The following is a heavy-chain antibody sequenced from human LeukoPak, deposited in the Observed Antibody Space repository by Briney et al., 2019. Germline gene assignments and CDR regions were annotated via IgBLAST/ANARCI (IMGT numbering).Heavy chain of an antibody. V-gene: IGHV4-59*01. Sequence: SETLSLTCTVSGGSISSYYWSWIRQPPGKGLEWIGYIYYSGSTNYNPSLKSRVTISVDTSKNQFSLKLSSVTAADTAVYYCARGSNFDYWGQGTLVTVSS. CDR2: IYYSGST. CDR1: GGSISSYY. CDR3: ARGSNFDY. J-gene: IGHJ4*02.